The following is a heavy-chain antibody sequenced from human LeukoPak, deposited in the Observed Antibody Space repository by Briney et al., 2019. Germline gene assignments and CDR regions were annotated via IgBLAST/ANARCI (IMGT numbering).Heavy chain of an antibody. D-gene: IGHD6-19*01. CDR1: GFTFSSYA. CDR2: ISGSGGST. V-gene: IGHV3-23*01. Sequence: GGSLRLSCAASGFTFSSYAMSWVCQAPGKGLEWVSAISGSGGSTYYAGSVKGRFTISRDNSKNTLYLQMNSLRAEDTAVYYCAKSLRPSGWYDYWGQGTLVTVSS. CDR3: AKSLRPSGWYDY. J-gene: IGHJ4*02.